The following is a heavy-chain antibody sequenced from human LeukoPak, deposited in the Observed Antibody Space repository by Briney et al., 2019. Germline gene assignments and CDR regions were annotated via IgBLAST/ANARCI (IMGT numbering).Heavy chain of an antibody. Sequence: GASVKVSCKASGYTFTSYGIRWVRQAPGQGLEWMGWISAYNGNTNYAQKLQGRVTMTTDTSTSTAYMELRSLRSDDTAVYYCARISYYYDSSGLLDYWGQGTLVTVSS. D-gene: IGHD3-22*01. CDR3: ARISYYYDSSGLLDY. CDR1: GYTFTSYG. J-gene: IGHJ4*02. CDR2: ISAYNGNT. V-gene: IGHV1-18*01.